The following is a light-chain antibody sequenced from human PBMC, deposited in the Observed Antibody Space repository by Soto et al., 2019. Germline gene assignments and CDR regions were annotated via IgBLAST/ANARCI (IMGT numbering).Light chain of an antibody. Sequence: ESVMTQSAATLSVSPGEGATLSCKASQNFYNNLAWYQQRPGQPPRLLIYDASTRATGISARFSGSGYGTEFTLTISSLQSEDFAVYFCQQCRNWPLTFGAGTKV. CDR1: QNFYNN. J-gene: IGKJ4*01. CDR2: DAS. V-gene: IGKV3-15*01. CDR3: QQCRNWPLT.